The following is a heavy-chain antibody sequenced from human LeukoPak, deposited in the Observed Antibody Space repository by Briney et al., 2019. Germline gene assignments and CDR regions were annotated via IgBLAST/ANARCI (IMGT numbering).Heavy chain of an antibody. CDR1: GGSFSGYF. J-gene: IGHJ4*02. CDR2: INHGGST. V-gene: IGHV4-34*01. CDR3: ARGPPLTYDGSGYYFFDY. Sequence: PSETLSLTCAVYGGSFSGYFWTWIRQPPGKGLEWIGEINHGGSTNYSPSLKSRVTISVDKYKKNFSLKQRSRTAADTAVYYCARGPPLTYDGSGYYFFDYWGQGTLVTVSS. D-gene: IGHD3-22*01.